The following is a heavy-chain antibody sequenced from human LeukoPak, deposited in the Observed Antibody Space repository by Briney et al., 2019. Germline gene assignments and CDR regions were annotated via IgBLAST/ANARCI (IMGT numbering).Heavy chain of an antibody. D-gene: IGHD3-10*01. Sequence: PGGSLRLSCAASGFTFSSYSMNWVRQAPGKGLEWVSSISSSSSYIYYADSVKGRFTISRDNAKNSLYLQMNSLRAEDTAVYYCARDFTMVWGVILNWFDPWGQGTLVTVSS. J-gene: IGHJ5*02. V-gene: IGHV3-21*01. CDR1: GFTFSSYS. CDR2: ISSSSSYI. CDR3: ARDFTMVWGVILNWFDP.